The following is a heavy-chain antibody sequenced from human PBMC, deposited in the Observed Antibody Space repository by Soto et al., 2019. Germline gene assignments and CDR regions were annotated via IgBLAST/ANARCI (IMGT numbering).Heavy chain of an antibody. J-gene: IGHJ6*02. D-gene: IGHD1-26*01. Sequence: SLRLSCAASGFAVSSYSMHWVRQAPGKGLEWVAAMSFDGNSKYFADSVKGRFTISRDNSKNTLYVQLNSLRVEDTAIYYCAKVSLGATTITDFYYYGMDVWGQGTMVTVS. CDR2: MSFDGNSK. V-gene: IGHV3-30-3*01. CDR3: AKVSLGATTITDFYYYGMDV. CDR1: GFAVSSYS.